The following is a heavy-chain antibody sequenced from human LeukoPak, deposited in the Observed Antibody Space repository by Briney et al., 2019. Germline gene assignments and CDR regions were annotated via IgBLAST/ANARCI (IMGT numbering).Heavy chain of an antibody. V-gene: IGHV1-69*04. CDR3: ARGFEIAADDY. Sequence: ASVKVSCKASGGTFSSYAISWVRQAPGQGLEWMGRIIPILGIANYAQKFQGRVTITADKSTSTAYMELSSLRSEDTAVYYCARGFEIAADDYWGQGTLVTVSS. CDR2: IIPILGIA. CDR1: GGTFSSYA. D-gene: IGHD6-13*01. J-gene: IGHJ4*02.